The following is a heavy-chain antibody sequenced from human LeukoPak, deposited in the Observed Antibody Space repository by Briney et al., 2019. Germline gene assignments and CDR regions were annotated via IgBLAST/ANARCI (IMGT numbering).Heavy chain of an antibody. J-gene: IGHJ4*02. Sequence: PGGSLRLSCVASGFTLSNYVMSWVRQAPGKGLEWVSGITGSGGGTYYADSVKGRFTISRDNSKNTLYLQMNSLRAEDTAVYSCAKDREVLRSLEWFFDYWGQGTLVTVSS. CDR3: AKDREVLRSLEWFFDY. V-gene: IGHV3-23*01. D-gene: IGHD3-3*01. CDR2: ITGSGGGT. CDR1: GFTLSNYV.